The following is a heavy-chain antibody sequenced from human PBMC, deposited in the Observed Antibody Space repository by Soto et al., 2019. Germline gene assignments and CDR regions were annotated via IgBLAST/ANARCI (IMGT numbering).Heavy chain of an antibody. J-gene: IGHJ6*02. CDR1: GGTFSSYA. CDR3: ATGVGATDYYYYGMDV. CDR2: IIPIFGTA. Sequence: SVKVSCKASGGTFSSYAISWVRQAPGQGLEWMGGIIPIFGTANYAQKFQGRVTITADESTSTAYMELSSLRSEDTAVYYCATGVGATDYYYYGMDVWGQGTTVTVSS. D-gene: IGHD1-26*01. V-gene: IGHV1-69*13.